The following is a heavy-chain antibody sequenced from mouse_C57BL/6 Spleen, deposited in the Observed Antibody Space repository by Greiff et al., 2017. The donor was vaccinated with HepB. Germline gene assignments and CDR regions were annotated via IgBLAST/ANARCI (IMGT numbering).Heavy chain of an antibody. CDR1: GFTFSSYG. D-gene: IGHD2-3*01. J-gene: IGHJ4*01. V-gene: IGHV5-6*01. Sequence: EVQGVESGGDLVKPGGSLKLSCAASGFTFSSYGMSWVRQTPDKRLEWVATISSGGSYTYYPDSVKGRFTISRDNTKNTLYLQMSILKSEDTAMYYCARRLGTTAVAMDYWGQGTSVTVSS. CDR2: ISSGGSYT. CDR3: ARRLGTTAVAMDY.